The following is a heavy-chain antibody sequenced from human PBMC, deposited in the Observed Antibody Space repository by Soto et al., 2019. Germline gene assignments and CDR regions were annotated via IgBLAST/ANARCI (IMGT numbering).Heavy chain of an antibody. D-gene: IGHD3-22*01. CDR3: ARGLYYYDSSGYYSLDAFDI. V-gene: IGHV3-21*01. CDR1: GFTFSSYS. Sequence: PGGSLRLSCSASGFTFSSYSMNWVRQAPGKGLEWVSSISSSSSYIYYADSVKGRFTISRDNAKNSLYLQMNSLRAEDTAVYYCARGLYYYDSSGYYSLDAFDIWGQGTMVTVSS. J-gene: IGHJ3*02. CDR2: ISSSSSYI.